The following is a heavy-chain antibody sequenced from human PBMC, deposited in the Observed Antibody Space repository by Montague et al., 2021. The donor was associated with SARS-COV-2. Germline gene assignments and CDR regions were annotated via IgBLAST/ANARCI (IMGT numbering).Heavy chain of an antibody. CDR1: GGSFSGYY. CDR3: ASLTLGYCSSTSCYSDWFDP. V-gene: IGHV4-34*01. CDR2: INHSGST. Sequence: SETLSLTCAVYGGSFSGYYWSWIRQPPGKGLEWIGEINHSGSTNYNPSLKSRVTISVDTSKNQFSLKLSSVTAADTAVYHCASLTLGYCSSTSCYSDWFDPWGQGTLVTVPS. J-gene: IGHJ5*02. D-gene: IGHD2-2*02.